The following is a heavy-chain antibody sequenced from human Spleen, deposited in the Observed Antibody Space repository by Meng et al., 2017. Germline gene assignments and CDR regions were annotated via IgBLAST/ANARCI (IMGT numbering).Heavy chain of an antibody. CDR3: ASTTLVYYYDGSGYEMF. D-gene: IGHD3-22*01. CDR2: ISSSSSDI. J-gene: IGHJ4*02. V-gene: IGHV3-21*01. CDR1: GLTFSSHD. Sequence: GESLKISCAGSGLTFSSHDMRWVRQAPGKGLEWVSSISSSSSDIYYADSVKGRFTISRDNAKNSLYLQMNSLRAEDAAMYYCASTTLVYYYDGSGYEMFWGQGTLVTVSS.